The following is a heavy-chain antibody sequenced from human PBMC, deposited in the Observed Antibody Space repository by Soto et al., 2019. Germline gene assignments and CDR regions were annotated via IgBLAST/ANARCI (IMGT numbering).Heavy chain of an antibody. CDR2: INPSGGST. D-gene: IGHD4-4*01. CDR3: ARAHSKGTLTTRSHCYYGMDV. Sequence: ASVEVSCKXSGYTFTSYYMHWVRQAPGQGLEWMGIINPSGGSTSYAQKFQGRVTMTRDTSTSTVYMELSSLRSEDTAVYYCARAHSKGTLTTRSHCYYGMDVWGQGTTVTVSS. V-gene: IGHV1-46*01. J-gene: IGHJ6*02. CDR1: GYTFTSYY.